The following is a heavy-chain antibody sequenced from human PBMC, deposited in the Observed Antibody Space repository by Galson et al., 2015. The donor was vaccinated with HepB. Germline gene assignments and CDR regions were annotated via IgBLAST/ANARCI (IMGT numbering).Heavy chain of an antibody. CDR2: INPNSGGT. CDR1: GYTFTGYY. D-gene: IGHD3-3*01. Sequence: SVKVSCKASGYTFTGYYMHWVRQAPGQGLEWMGWINPNSGGTNYAQKFQGWVTMTRDTSISTAYMELSRLRSDDTAVYYCARSTYDFWSGYNMDVWGKGTTVTVSS. V-gene: IGHV1-2*04. CDR3: ARSTYDFWSGYNMDV. J-gene: IGHJ6*03.